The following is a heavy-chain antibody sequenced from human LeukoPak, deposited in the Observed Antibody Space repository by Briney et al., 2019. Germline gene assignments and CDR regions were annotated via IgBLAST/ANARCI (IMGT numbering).Heavy chain of an antibody. CDR2: IYTSGST. D-gene: IGHD4-17*01. CDR1: GGSISSYY. J-gene: IGHJ4*02. Sequence: SETLSLTCTVSGGSISSYYWSWIRQPAGKGLEWIGRIYTSGSTNCNPSLKSRVTMSVDTSKNQFSLKLSSVTAADTAVYYCARYTVTTFGPHFDYWGQGTLVTVSS. CDR3: ARYTVTTFGPHFDY. V-gene: IGHV4-4*07.